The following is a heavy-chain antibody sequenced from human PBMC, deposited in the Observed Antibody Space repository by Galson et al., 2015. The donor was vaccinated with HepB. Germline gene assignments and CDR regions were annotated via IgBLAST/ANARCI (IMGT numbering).Heavy chain of an antibody. V-gene: IGHV3-33*01. D-gene: IGHD3-22*01. Sequence: CAASGFSFSSYGMHWVRQAPGKGLEWVAVIWYDGSKEYYADSVKGRFTISRDNSNNTLYLQMNSLRAEDTAVYFCAGAYSSGWYDCWGQGTLVTVSS. J-gene: IGHJ5*01. CDR1: GFSFSSYG. CDR2: IWYDGSKE. CDR3: AGAYSSGWYDC.